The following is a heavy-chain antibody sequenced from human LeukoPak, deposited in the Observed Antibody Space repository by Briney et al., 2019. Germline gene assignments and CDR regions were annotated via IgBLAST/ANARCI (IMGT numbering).Heavy chain of an antibody. V-gene: IGHV4-39*07. D-gene: IGHD2-2*01. CDR2: IYYSGST. Sequence: PSXTLSXTCTVSDGSISSSSYYWGWLRQPPGKGLEWIGSIYYSGSTYYNPSLKSRVTISVDTSKNQFSLKLSSVTAADTAVYYCARDSRYCSSTSCYYGRIYFDYWGQGTLVTVSS. CDR3: ARDSRYCSSTSCYYGRIYFDY. CDR1: DGSISSSSYY. J-gene: IGHJ4*02.